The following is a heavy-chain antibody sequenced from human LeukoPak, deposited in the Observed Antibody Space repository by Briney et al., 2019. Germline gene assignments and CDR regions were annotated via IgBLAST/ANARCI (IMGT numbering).Heavy chain of an antibody. D-gene: IGHD6-6*01. CDR1: GGTFSSYA. J-gene: IGHJ4*02. Sequence: ASVKVSCKASGGTFSSYAISWVRQAPGQGLEWMGGIIPIFGTANYAQKFQGRVTITADESTSTAYMELSSLRSEDTAVYYCAKGYSSSYWYSSVLDYWGQGTLVTVSS. V-gene: IGHV1-69*13. CDR3: AKGYSSSYWYSSVLDY. CDR2: IIPIFGTA.